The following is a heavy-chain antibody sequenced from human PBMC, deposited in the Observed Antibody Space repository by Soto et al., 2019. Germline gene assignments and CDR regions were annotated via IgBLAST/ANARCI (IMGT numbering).Heavy chain of an antibody. CDR3: AKATYSGSYYSAY. J-gene: IGHJ4*02. V-gene: IGHV3-30*18. CDR2: ISYDGSNE. Sequence: QVQLVESGGGVVQPGRSLRLSCAASGFSFSSYGLHWVRQAPGKGLEWVAAISYDGSNEYYADSVKGRFTISRDNSKNTLYLQMNSLRAEDTAVYYCAKATYSGSYYSAYWGQGTLVTVSS. CDR1: GFSFSSYG. D-gene: IGHD1-26*01.